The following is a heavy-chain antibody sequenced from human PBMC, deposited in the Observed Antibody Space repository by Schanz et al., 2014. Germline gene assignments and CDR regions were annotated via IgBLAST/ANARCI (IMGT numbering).Heavy chain of an antibody. CDR2: ISRDGTTS. J-gene: IGHJ4*02. Sequence: EVELLESGGGLVQPGGSLRLSCAASGFTFSNTWMSWVRQAPGKGLEWLSYISRDGTTSYYADSVKGRFTISRDNAKNSLYLQMNSLRAEDTAVYYCARDKGGLIPFDYWGQGTLVAVSS. D-gene: IGHD2-15*01. CDR3: ARDKGGLIPFDY. V-gene: IGHV3-48*04. CDR1: GFTFSNTW.